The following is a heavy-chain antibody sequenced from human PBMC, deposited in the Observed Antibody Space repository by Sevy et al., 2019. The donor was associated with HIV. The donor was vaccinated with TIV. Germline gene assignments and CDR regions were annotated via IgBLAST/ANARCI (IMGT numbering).Heavy chain of an antibody. Sequence: GGSLRLSCAASGFTFSGYEMNWVRQAPGKGLEWVSCISSGGSNIYYSDFVKGRFTISRDNAKNSLYLQMNSLRAEDTAVYYCASALDYWGQGILVTVSS. V-gene: IGHV3-48*03. CDR1: GFTFSGYE. J-gene: IGHJ4*02. CDR2: ISSGGSNI. CDR3: ASALDY.